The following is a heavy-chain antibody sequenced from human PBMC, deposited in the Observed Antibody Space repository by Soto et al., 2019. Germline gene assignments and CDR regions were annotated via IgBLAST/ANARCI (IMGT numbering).Heavy chain of an antibody. Sequence: QVQVVESGGGVVQPGRSLRLSCAASGFTFSSFGMHWVRQAPGKGLEWVSLIWYDGSKKSYGDYVKGRFTISRENSSNTVYLQMNSLRADDTAVYYCARDDSYYSIWSGYYPSRNGMDVWGQGTTVTVSS. J-gene: IGHJ6*02. CDR3: ARDDSYYSIWSGYYPSRNGMDV. CDR1: GFTFSSFG. CDR2: IWYDGSKK. D-gene: IGHD3-3*01. V-gene: IGHV3-33*01.